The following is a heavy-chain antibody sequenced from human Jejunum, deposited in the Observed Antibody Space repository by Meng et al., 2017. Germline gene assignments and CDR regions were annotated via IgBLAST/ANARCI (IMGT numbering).Heavy chain of an antibody. J-gene: IGHJ4*02. CDR2: IYSGGST. CDR1: GFTVGNNF. Sequence: GGSLRLSCAASGFTVGNNFMTWFRQAPGKGLEWVSLIYSGGSTWYADSVKGRFTISRDSSKNTLYLQMDNLRVEDTAMYYCASPLNKGGHFDYWGQGTQDTVSS. CDR3: ASPLNKGGHFDY. D-gene: IGHD1-26*01. V-gene: IGHV3-53*01.